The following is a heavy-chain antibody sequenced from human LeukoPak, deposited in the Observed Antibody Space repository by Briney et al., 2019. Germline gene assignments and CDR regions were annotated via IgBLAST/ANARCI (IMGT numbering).Heavy chain of an antibody. D-gene: IGHD3-10*01. CDR3: ARAIWYGSGTTAFDY. CDR2: IYNSGST. V-gene: IGHV4-4*07. J-gene: IGHJ4*02. Sequence: PSQTLSLTCTVAGGSISIDYCSCIRQPARKGLGWIGRIYNSGSTNYNTNYNPSLTSRVTMSVDTSKNQFSLKLNSVSAADTAVYFCARAIWYGSGTTAFDYWGQGTLVTVSP. CDR1: GGSISIDY.